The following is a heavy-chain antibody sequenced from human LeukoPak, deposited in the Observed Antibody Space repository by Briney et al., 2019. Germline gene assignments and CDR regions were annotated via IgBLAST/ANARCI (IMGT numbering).Heavy chain of an antibody. CDR2: ISRSSSSSI. J-gene: IGHJ4*02. CDR1: GFTFSNYE. V-gene: IGHV3-48*03. CDR3: ARDSSGWYYFDY. Sequence: PGGSLRLSCAASGFTFSNYEVNWVRQAPGKGLEWVSYISRSSSSSIYYADSVKGRFTISRDNAKNSLYLQTNSLRAEDTAVYYCARDSSGWYYFDYWGQGILVTVSS. D-gene: IGHD6-19*01.